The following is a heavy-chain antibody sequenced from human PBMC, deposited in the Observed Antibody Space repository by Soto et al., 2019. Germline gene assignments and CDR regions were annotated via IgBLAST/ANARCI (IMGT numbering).Heavy chain of an antibody. Sequence: SQNLSLTCAVYGGSFSGYYWSWIRQPPGTGLEWIGEINHSGSTNYNPSLKSRVTISVHTSKNQLSLKLSSVTAAETAVYYCARGRAYYDFWSGYYKTTGYYYYYGMDVWGQVTTV. CDR1: GGSFSGYY. J-gene: IGHJ6*02. CDR2: INHSGST. CDR3: ARGRAYYDFWSGYYKTTGYYYYYGMDV. D-gene: IGHD3-3*01. V-gene: IGHV4-34*01.